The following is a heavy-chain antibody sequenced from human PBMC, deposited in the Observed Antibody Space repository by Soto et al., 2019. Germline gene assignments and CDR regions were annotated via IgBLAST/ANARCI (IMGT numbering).Heavy chain of an antibody. Sequence: ASVKVSCKVSGYTLTELSMHWVRQAPGKGLEWMGGFDPEDGETIYAQKFQGRVTMTEDTSTDTAYMELSSLRSEDTAVYYCAARTGPYDAFDIWGQGTMVTVSS. CDR1: GYTLTELS. J-gene: IGHJ3*02. CDR2: FDPEDGET. CDR3: AARTGPYDAFDI. V-gene: IGHV1-24*01. D-gene: IGHD7-27*01.